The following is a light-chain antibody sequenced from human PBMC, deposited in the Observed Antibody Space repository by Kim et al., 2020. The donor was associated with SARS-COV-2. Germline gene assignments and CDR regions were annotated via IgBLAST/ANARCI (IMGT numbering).Light chain of an antibody. J-gene: IGKJ1*01. Sequence: DIQMTQSPSTLSASVGDRVTITCRASQSISNWLAWYQQKPGKAPKILIYDASSLESGVPSRFSGSGSGTEFTLAISSLQPDDFATYYCQQYKSYSTFGQGTKVEIK. CDR1: QSISNW. CDR2: DAS. CDR3: QQYKSYST. V-gene: IGKV1-5*01.